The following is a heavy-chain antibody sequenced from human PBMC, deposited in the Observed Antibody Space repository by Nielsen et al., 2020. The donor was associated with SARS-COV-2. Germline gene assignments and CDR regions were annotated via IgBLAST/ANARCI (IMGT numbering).Heavy chain of an antibody. CDR2: ISNDGSNK. V-gene: IGHV3-30*18. D-gene: IGHD6-19*01. CDR3: AKGFYSSGWYGGVDV. CDR1: GFMFSSYG. Sequence: GESLKISCEPSGFMFSSYGMHWVRQAPGKGLEWLTVISNDGSNKYQADSVKGRFTISRDNSENTLYLQMNSLRAEDTAVYYCAKGFYSSGWYGGVDVWGQGTTVTVSS. J-gene: IGHJ6*02.